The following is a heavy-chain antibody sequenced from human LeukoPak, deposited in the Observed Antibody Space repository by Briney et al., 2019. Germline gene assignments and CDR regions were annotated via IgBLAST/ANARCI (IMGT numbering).Heavy chain of an antibody. CDR1: GFTFRDYA. D-gene: IGHD3-16*01. CDR2: INHNGNVN. V-gene: IGHV3-7*03. Sequence: GGSLRLSCAASGFTFRDYAMSWARQAPGKGLEWVASINHNGNVNYYVDSVKGRFTISRDNAKNSLYLQMSNLRAEDTAVYFCARGGGLDVWGQGATVTVSS. CDR3: ARGGGLDV. J-gene: IGHJ6*02.